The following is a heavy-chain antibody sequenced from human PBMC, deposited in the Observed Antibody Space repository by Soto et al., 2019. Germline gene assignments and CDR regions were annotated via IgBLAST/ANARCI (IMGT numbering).Heavy chain of an antibody. J-gene: IGHJ1*01. CDR1: GETFRRDV. Sequence: ASVKVSCKAPGETFRRDVISWVRQAPGQGLEWLGGITPMSGTTDYAQRFQGRVTISADKSTGTAYFELSSLTFDDTGVYYCARGVSMAGRPGFFHHWGQGSLVTVSS. CDR3: ARGVSMAGRPGFFHH. D-gene: IGHD6-6*01. V-gene: IGHV1-69*06. CDR2: ITPMSGTT.